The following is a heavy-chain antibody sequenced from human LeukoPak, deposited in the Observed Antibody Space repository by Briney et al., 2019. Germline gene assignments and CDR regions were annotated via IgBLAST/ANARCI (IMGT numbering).Heavy chain of an antibody. CDR2: IIPIFGIA. D-gene: IGHD6-13*01. CDR1: GGTFSSYA. CDR3: ARVGIVAARDY. Sequence: SVKVSCKASGGTFSSYAISWVRQAPGQGLEWMGRIIPIFGIANYAQKFQGRVTITADKSTSTAYMELSSLRSEDTAVYYCARVGIVAARDYWGQGTLVTVSS. V-gene: IGHV1-69*04. J-gene: IGHJ4*02.